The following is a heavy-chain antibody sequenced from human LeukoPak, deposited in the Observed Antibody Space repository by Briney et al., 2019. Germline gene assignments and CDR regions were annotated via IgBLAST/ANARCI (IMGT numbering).Heavy chain of an antibody. J-gene: IGHJ5*02. Sequence: PSETLSLTCAVYGGSFSGYYWSWIRQPPGKGLEWIGEINHSGSTNYNPSLKSRVTISVDTSKNQFSLKLSSVTAADTAVYYCARDLLETYYYDSSGPWFDPWGQGTLVTVSS. V-gene: IGHV4-34*01. CDR2: INHSGST. D-gene: IGHD3-22*01. CDR1: GGSFSGYY. CDR3: ARDLLETYYYDSSGPWFDP.